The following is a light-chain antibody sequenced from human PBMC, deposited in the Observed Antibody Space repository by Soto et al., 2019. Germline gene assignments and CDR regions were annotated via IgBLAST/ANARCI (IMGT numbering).Light chain of an antibody. CDR2: EAS. Sequence: EIVMTQSPVTLSASPWERVSLSCRASQSVDINLAWYQQKPGQAPRLLIYEASTRASDIPSRFSGSGSGTDFTLTISSLEPEDFAVYYCQQRSNWPPITFGQGTRLEIK. CDR3: QQRSNWPPIT. CDR1: QSVDIN. J-gene: IGKJ5*01. V-gene: IGKV3-11*01.